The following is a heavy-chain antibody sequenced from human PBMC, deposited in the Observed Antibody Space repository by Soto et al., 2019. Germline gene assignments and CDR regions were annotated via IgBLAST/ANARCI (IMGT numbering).Heavy chain of an antibody. CDR2: IYPSGGST. Sequence: QVQLVQSGAEVKKRGASVKVSCKASGYTFTNYFIHWVRQAPGQGLEWMGIIYPSGGSTRYAQKFQCRVSMTRDTSTSTVYMELSSLRSEDTALYYCARHKSGPIAYWGQGALVTVSS. V-gene: IGHV1-46*01. CDR1: GYTFTNYF. J-gene: IGHJ4*02. D-gene: IGHD3-10*01. CDR3: ARHKSGPIAY.